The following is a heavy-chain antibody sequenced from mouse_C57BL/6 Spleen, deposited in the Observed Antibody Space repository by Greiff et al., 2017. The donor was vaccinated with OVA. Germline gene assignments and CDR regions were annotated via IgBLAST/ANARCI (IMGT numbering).Heavy chain of an antibody. CDR2: IYPSDSET. V-gene: IGHV1-61*01. D-gene: IGHD1-1*01. J-gene: IGHJ2*01. Sequence: QVQLQQSGAELVRPGSSVKLSCKASGYTFTSYWMNWVKQRPGQGLEWIGNIYPSDSETHYNQKFKDKATLTVDKSSSTAYMQLSSLTSEDSAVYYCAREGVYYYGSSYTFDYWGQGTTLTVSS. CDR1: GYTFTSYW. CDR3: AREGVYYYGSSYTFDY.